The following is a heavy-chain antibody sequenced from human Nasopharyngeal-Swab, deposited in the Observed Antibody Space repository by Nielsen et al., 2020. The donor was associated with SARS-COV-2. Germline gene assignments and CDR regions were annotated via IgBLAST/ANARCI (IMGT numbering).Heavy chain of an antibody. CDR2: ISAYNGNT. D-gene: IGHD1-7*01. Sequence: ASVKVSCNASGYTFTSYGIIWLRQAPGQGLEWMGWISAYNGNTNYAQKLQGRVTITTDTSTSTAYMELRSLRSDDTAVYYCARRELELRGYYYYYMDVWGKGTTVTVSS. CDR1: GYTFTSYG. J-gene: IGHJ6*03. CDR3: ARRELELRGYYYYYMDV. V-gene: IGHV1-18*01.